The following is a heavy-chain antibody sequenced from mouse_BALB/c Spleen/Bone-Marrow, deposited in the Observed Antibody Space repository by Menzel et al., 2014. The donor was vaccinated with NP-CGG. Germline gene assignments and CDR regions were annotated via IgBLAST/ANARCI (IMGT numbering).Heavy chain of an antibody. J-gene: IGHJ2*01. Sequence: VQLQQSGPELVKPGASVKISCKASGYTFTDYNMHWVKQSHGKRLEWIGYIYPYNGGTGYNQKFKTKATLTVDNSSSTAYMELRSLTSEDSSVYYCARKDYDSFFDYWGQGTTLTVSS. V-gene: IGHV1S29*02. CDR3: ARKDYDSFFDY. CDR1: GYTFTDYN. CDR2: IYPYNGGT. D-gene: IGHD2-4*01.